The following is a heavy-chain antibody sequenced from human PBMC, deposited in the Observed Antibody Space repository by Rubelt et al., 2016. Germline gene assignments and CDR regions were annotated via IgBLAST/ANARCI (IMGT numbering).Heavy chain of an antibody. D-gene: IGHD6-19*01. V-gene: IGHV1-2*02. CDR2: INPNSGGT. J-gene: IGHJ4*02. Sequence: QVQLVQSGAEVKKPGAPVKVSCKASGYTFTGYYMHWVRQAPGHGLEWMGWINPNSGGTNYAQKFQGRVTMTRDTSISTAYMELSRLRSDDTAVYYGARDLYKGPRWLVAYWGQGTLVTVSS. CDR1: GYTFTGYY. CDR3: ARDLYKGPRWLVAY.